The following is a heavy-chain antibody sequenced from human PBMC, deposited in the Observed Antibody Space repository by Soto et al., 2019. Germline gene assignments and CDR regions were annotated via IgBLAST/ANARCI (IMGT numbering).Heavy chain of an antibody. CDR1: GFTFRTYA. Sequence: GGSLRLSCAASGFTFRTYAMSWVRQAPGKGLEWVSIISGSGGTTYYADSVKGRFTISRDNSNNTLYLHMNSLRAEDTAVYFCARVGHDYIWGTYRYTTFDPWGQGTLVTVSS. CDR2: ISGSGGTT. CDR3: ARVGHDYIWGTYRYTTFDP. D-gene: IGHD3-16*02. V-gene: IGHV3-23*01. J-gene: IGHJ5*02.